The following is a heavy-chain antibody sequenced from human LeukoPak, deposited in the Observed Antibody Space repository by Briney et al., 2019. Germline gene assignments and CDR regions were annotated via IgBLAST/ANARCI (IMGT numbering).Heavy chain of an antibody. J-gene: IGHJ4*02. CDR1: GFTFSSYA. CDR3: ARNHGDY. Sequence: GGSLRLSCAASGFTFSSYAMHWVRQAPGKGLEWVAVISYDGSNKYYADSVKGRFTISRDNSKNTLYLQMNSLRPEDTAVYYCARNHGDYWGQGTLVTVSS. D-gene: IGHD1-14*01. CDR2: ISYDGSNK. V-gene: IGHV3-30-3*01.